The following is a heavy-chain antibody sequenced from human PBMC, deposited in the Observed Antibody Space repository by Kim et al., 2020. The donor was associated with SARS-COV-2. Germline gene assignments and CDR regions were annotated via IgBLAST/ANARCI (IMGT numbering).Heavy chain of an antibody. V-gene: IGHV3-43D*03. CDR2: ISWDGGST. Sequence: GGSLRLSCAASGFTFDDYAMHWVRQAPGKGLEWVSLISWDGGSTYYADSVKGRFTISRDNSKNSLYLQMNSLRAEDTALYYCATDRRSLYYGSGSYGGFDYWYQGTLVTVSS. J-gene: IGHJ4*02. CDR3: ATDRRSLYYGSGSYGGFDY. D-gene: IGHD3-10*01. CDR1: GFTFDDYA.